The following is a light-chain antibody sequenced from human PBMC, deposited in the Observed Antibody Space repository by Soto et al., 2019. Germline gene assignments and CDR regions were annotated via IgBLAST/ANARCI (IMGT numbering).Light chain of an antibody. J-gene: IGKJ2*01. Sequence: DIVMTQSPDSLAVSLGERATINCKSSQSVFNRSINNNHFAWYRQKPGQPPELLIYWASTRESGVPDRFSGSGSGTDFTLTIGSLQAEDVAVYYCQQYYSSPHTFGQGTKLEIK. CDR2: WAS. CDR1: QSVFNRSINNNH. V-gene: IGKV4-1*01. CDR3: QQYYSSPHT.